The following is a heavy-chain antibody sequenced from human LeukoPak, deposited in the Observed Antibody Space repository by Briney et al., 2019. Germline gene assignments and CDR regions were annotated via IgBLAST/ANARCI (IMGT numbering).Heavy chain of an antibody. Sequence: SVKVSCKASGGTFISYAISWVRQAPGQGLEWMGGIIPIFGTANYAQKFQSRVTITTDESTSTAYMELSSLRSEDTAVYYCASGLGELGFDYWGQGTLVTVSS. CDR3: ASGLGELGFDY. V-gene: IGHV1-69*05. J-gene: IGHJ4*02. CDR2: IIPIFGTA. CDR1: GGTFISYA. D-gene: IGHD3-10*01.